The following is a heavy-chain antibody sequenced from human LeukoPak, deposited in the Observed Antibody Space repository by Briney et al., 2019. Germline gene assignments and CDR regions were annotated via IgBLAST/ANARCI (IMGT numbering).Heavy chain of an antibody. Sequence: SETLSLTCTVSGGSISSYYWSWIRQPPGKGLEWIGYIYTSESTNYNPSLKSRVTISVDTSKNQFSLKLSSVTAADTAVYYCARVPNLYSSSSYYYYYYMDVWGKGTTVTVSS. CDR2: IYTSEST. D-gene: IGHD6-6*01. CDR1: GGSISSYY. CDR3: ARVPNLYSSSSYYYYYYMDV. J-gene: IGHJ6*03. V-gene: IGHV4-4*09.